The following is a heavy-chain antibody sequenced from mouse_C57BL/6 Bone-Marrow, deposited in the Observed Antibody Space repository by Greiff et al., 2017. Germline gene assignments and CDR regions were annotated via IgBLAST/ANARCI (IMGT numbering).Heavy chain of an antibody. CDR1: GFSLTSYG. CDR3: ASNGAAQGREY. J-gene: IGHJ4*01. CDR2: IWGVGST. Sequence: VQRVESGPGLVAPSQSLSITCTVSGFSLTSYGVDWVRQSPGKGLEWLGVIWGVGSTHYNSALYSRLSISKDNSQGQVFLKMKHLRTEQTTTDYGASNGAAQGREYWGQGTPFTGSS. V-gene: IGHV2-6*01. D-gene: IGHD3-2*02.